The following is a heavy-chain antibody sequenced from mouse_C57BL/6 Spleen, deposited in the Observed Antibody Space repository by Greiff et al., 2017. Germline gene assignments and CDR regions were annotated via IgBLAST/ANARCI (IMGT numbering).Heavy chain of an antibody. CDR1: GYTFTSYW. CDR3: AREAYDYGSSPVSAY. V-gene: IGHV1-72*01. Sequence: QVQLKQPGAELVKPGASVKLSCKASGYTFTSYWMHWVKQRPGRGLAWIGRLDPNSGGTTYNDTFKSKATLTVVKPSSTDYMQLSSLTSEDSAVDYCAREAYDYGSSPVSAYWGQGTLVTVSA. J-gene: IGHJ3*01. CDR2: LDPNSGGT. D-gene: IGHD1-1*01.